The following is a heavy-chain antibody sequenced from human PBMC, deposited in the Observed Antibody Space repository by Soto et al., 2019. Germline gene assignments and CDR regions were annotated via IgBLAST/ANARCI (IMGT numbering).Heavy chain of an antibody. CDR1: GGSISSSSYY. J-gene: IGHJ3*02. D-gene: IGHD2-8*01. CDR2: IYYSGST. Sequence: SETLSLTCTVSGGSISSSSYYWGWIRQPPGKGLEWIGSIYYSGSTYYNPSLKSRVTISVDTSKNQFSLKLSSVTAADTAVYYCARQPPRNTVLMVYASAFDIWGQGTMVTVSS. V-gene: IGHV4-39*01. CDR3: ARQPPRNTVLMVYASAFDI.